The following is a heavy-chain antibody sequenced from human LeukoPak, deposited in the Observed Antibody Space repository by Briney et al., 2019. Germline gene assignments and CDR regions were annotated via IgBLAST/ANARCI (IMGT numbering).Heavy chain of an antibody. V-gene: IGHV3-9*01. CDR1: GFTFDDYA. Sequence: GGSLRLSCAASGFTFDDYAMHWVRQAPGRGLEWVSGISWNSGSIGYADSVKGRFTISRDNAKNSLYLQMNSLRAEDTALYYCAKDISAAVVRGGWFDPWGQGTLVTVSS. D-gene: IGHD6-13*01. CDR3: AKDISAAVVRGGWFDP. CDR2: ISWNSGSI. J-gene: IGHJ5*02.